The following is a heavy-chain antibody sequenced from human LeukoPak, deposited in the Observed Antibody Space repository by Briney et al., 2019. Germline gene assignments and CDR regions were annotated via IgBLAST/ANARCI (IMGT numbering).Heavy chain of an antibody. Sequence: SETLSLTCTVSGGSISSSSYYWGWIRQPPGKGLEWIVSIYYSGSTYYNPSLKSRVTISVDTSKNQFSLKLSSVTAADTAVYYCARLHGTHYYDSSGYYPLYFDYWGQGTLVTVSS. CDR1: GGSISSSSYY. CDR2: IYYSGST. CDR3: ARLHGTHYYDSSGYYPLYFDY. J-gene: IGHJ4*02. V-gene: IGHV4-39*01. D-gene: IGHD3-22*01.